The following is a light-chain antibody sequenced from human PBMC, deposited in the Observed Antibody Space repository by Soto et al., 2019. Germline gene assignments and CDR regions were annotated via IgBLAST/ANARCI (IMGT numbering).Light chain of an antibody. J-gene: IGKJ2*01. CDR3: QQYGSSPRAMYT. CDR1: QSISSSY. Sequence: EIVLTQSPGTLSLSPGERATLSCRASQSISSSYLAWYQQKPGQAPRLLIYGASSRATGIPDRFSGSGSGTDFTLTISRLEPEDFAVYYCQQYGSSPRAMYTFGQGTNLELK. V-gene: IGKV3-20*01. CDR2: GAS.